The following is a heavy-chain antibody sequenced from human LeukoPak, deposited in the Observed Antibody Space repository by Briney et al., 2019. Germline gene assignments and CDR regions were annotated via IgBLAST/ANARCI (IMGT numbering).Heavy chain of an antibody. CDR1: GGTFISYA. CDR3: AATGLYYDSSGYDY. D-gene: IGHD3-22*01. V-gene: IGHV1-69*01. J-gene: IGHJ4*02. CDR2: IIPIFGTA. Sequence: SVKVSCKASGGTFISYAISWVRQAPGQGLEWMGGIIPIFGTANYAQKFQGRVTITADESTSTAYMELSSLRSEDTAVYYCAATGLYYDSSGYDYWGQGTLVPVSS.